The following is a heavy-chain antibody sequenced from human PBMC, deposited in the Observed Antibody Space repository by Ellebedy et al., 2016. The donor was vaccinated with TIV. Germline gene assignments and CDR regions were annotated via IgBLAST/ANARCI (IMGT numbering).Heavy chain of an antibody. D-gene: IGHD2-15*01. V-gene: IGHV3-23*01. CDR3: AKALGYCNGGSCFSHYFFES. J-gene: IGHJ4*02. CDR2: ITGTGAGT. Sequence: GESLKISXSASGFSFSTYAMTWVRQAPGKGLEWVSTITGTGAGTHYVDSVKGRFTISRDNSKDTLFLLLNSLSAEDTAVYYCAKALGYCNGGSCFSHYFFESWGQGTLVTVSS. CDR1: GFSFSTYA.